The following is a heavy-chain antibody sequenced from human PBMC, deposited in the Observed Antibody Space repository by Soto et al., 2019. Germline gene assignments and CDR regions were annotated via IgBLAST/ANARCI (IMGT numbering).Heavy chain of an antibody. V-gene: IGHV3-74*03. Sequence: GGSLRLSCAASGFTFSGYWMHWVRQAPGKGLEWVSRIKSDGSGTTYADSVKGRFSISRDNAKNTVYLQMDSLRAEDTAMYYCAKDPSTGSADYWGQGTQVTVSS. CDR1: GFTFSGYW. CDR3: AKDPSTGSADY. D-gene: IGHD3-9*01. CDR2: IKSDGSGT. J-gene: IGHJ4*02.